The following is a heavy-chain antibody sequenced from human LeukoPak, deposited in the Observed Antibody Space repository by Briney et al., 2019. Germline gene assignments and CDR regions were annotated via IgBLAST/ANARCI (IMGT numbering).Heavy chain of an antibody. J-gene: IGHJ4*02. D-gene: IGHD3-3*01. CDR1: GFTFSSYA. V-gene: IGHV3-23*01. CDR2: ISGSGGST. CDR3: AKHLAYYDFWSGYLLDY. Sequence: GGSLRLSCAASGFTFSSYAMSWVRQAPGKGLEWVSAISGSGGSTYYADSVKGRFTISRDNSKNTLYLRMNSLRAEDTAVYYCAKHLAYYDFWSGYLLDYWGQGTLVTVSS.